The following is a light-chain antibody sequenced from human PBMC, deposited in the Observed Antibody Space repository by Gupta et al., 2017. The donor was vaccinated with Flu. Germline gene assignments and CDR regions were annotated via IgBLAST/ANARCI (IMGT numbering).Light chain of an antibody. CDR2: ANT. CDR3: QSYDNGLSTSV. CDR1: SSDVGAGYD. V-gene: IGLV1-40*01. J-gene: IGLJ3*02. Sequence: VSLSSTGSSSDVGAGYDVHWYQQLPGTAPKLLIYANTNRPSGVPDRFSGSNSGTTASLAITGLQQEDEADYFCQSYDNGLSTSVFGGGTKLTVL.